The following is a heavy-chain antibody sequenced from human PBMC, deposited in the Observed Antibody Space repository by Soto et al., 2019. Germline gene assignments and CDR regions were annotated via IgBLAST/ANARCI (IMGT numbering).Heavy chain of an antibody. CDR1: GFTFSTYG. V-gene: IGHV3-33*01. CDR2: IWYDGSIK. J-gene: IGHJ6*02. CDR3: ARIDCTGNNCNPYYHYGMDV. Sequence: PGGSLRLSCAASGFTFSTYGMHWVRQIPGNGLQWVAIIWYDGSIKYYADSVKGRFTISRDNSKNTLYLQMNSLRDKDAAVYYCARIDCTGNNCNPYYHYGMDVWGQGTTVTVSS. D-gene: IGHD2-8*02.